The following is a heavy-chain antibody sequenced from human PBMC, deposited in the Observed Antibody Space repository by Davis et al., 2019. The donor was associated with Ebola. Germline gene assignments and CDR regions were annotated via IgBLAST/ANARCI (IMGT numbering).Heavy chain of an antibody. D-gene: IGHD2-8*01. Sequence: GGSLRLSCAASGFTFSSYGMHWVRQAPGKGLEWVAFIRYDGSNKYYADSVKGRFTISRDNSRDTLYLQMNSLRAEDTAVYYCAKGRDCTNGICYSDYWGQGTLVTVSS. CDR1: GFTFSSYG. CDR3: AKGRDCTNGICYSDY. V-gene: IGHV3-30*02. J-gene: IGHJ4*02. CDR2: IRYDGSNK.